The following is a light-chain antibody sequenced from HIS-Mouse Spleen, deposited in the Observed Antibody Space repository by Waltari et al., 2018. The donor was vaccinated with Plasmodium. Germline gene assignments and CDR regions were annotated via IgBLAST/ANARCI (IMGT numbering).Light chain of an antibody. CDR1: ALPKKY. Sequence: SYELTQPPSVSVSPGQTARITCSGYALPKKYAYWYQQKSGQAPLLVIYEDSKRPPGIPERFSGSSSGTMATLTISGAQVEDEADYYCYSTDSSGNHRVFGGGTKLTVL. V-gene: IGLV3-10*01. CDR3: YSTDSSGNHRV. CDR2: EDS. J-gene: IGLJ3*02.